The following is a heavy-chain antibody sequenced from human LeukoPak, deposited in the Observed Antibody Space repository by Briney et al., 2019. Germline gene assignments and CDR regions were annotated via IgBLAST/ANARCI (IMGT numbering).Heavy chain of an antibody. CDR3: ARGRYDYVWGSYIGY. V-gene: IGHV4-34*01. CDR2: INHSGST. CDR1: GGSISSYY. Sequence: PSETLSLTCTVSGGSISSYYWSWIRQPPGKGLEWIGEINHSGSTNYNPSLKSRVTISVDTSKNQFSLKLSSVTAADTAVYYCARGRYDYVWGSYIGYWGQGTLVTVSS. J-gene: IGHJ4*02. D-gene: IGHD3-16*01.